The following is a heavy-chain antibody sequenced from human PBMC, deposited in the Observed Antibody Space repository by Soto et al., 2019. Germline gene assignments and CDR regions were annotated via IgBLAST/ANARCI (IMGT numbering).Heavy chain of an antibody. J-gene: IGHJ6*02. Sequence: PGGSLRLSCAASGFTFSSYAMSWVRQAPGKRLEWVSAISGSGGSTYYADSVKGRFTISRDNSKNTLYLQMNSLRAEDTAVYYCAKVNAPPTNLRFLEWLPDYYYGMDVWGQGTTVTVSS. CDR1: GFTFSSYA. CDR2: ISGSGGST. CDR3: AKVNAPPTNLRFLEWLPDYYYGMDV. D-gene: IGHD3-3*01. V-gene: IGHV3-23*01.